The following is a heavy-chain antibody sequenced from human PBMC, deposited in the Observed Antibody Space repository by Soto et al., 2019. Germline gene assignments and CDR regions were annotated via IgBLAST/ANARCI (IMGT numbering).Heavy chain of an antibody. D-gene: IGHD2-2*02. Sequence: QVQLQESGPGLVKPSQTLSLTCTVSGGSISSGGYYWSWIRQHPGKGLEWIGYIYYSGSTYYNPSLKSLVTISVDTSKNQFSLKLSSVTAADTAVYYCARAPQCSSTSCYMGGYYFDYWGQGTLVTVSS. CDR1: GGSISSGGYY. J-gene: IGHJ4*02. CDR2: IYYSGST. V-gene: IGHV4-31*01. CDR3: ARAPQCSSTSCYMGGYYFDY.